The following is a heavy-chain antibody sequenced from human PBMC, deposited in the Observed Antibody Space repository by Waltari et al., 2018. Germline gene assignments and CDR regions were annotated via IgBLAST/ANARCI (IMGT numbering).Heavy chain of an antibody. CDR1: GFPFSRFG. CDR2: IWHDGSNE. D-gene: IGHD2-15*01. V-gene: IGHV3-33*01. Sequence: QVQLVASGGGVVQPGRSLRLSCAASGFPFSRFGMHWVRQAPGKGLEWVAVIWHDGSNEYYVDSVKGRFTISRDNSKNTLYLQMNSLRAEDSAVYYCASQSTTLFDYWGQGTLVTVSS. CDR3: ASQSTTLFDY. J-gene: IGHJ4*02.